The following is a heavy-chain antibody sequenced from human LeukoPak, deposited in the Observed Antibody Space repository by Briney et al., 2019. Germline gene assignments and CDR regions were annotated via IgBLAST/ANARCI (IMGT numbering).Heavy chain of an antibody. CDR1: GGSISSSSYY. CDR2: IYYSGST. Sequence: PSETLSLTCTVSGGSISSSSYYWGWICQPPGKGLEWIGSIYYSGSTYYNPSLKSRVTISVDTSKNQFSLKLSSVTAADTAVYYCARTAIFGVVITTYYYYYGMDVWGQGTTVTVSS. CDR3: ARTAIFGVVITTYYYYYGMDV. J-gene: IGHJ6*02. V-gene: IGHV4-39*01. D-gene: IGHD3-3*02.